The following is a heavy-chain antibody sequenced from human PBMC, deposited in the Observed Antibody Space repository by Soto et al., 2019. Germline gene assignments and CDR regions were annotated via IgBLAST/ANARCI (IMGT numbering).Heavy chain of an antibody. CDR3: ARDPSTGTSPFDY. CDR1: GFTFSSYS. J-gene: IGHJ4*02. V-gene: IGHV3-48*02. D-gene: IGHD1-1*01. CDR2: ISSGSNTI. Sequence: GGSLRLSCAASGFTFSSYSMNWVRQAPGKGLEWVSYISSGSNTIYYADSVKGRFTISRDNAKNSLYLQMNSLTDEDTAVYYCARDPSTGTSPFDYWGQGTLVTVSS.